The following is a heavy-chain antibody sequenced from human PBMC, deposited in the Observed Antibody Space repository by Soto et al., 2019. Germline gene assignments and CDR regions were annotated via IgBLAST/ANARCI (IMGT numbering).Heavy chain of an antibody. J-gene: IGHJ6*02. CDR2: ISWNSGSI. CDR3: AKDRASPITMLQPHGYYGMNV. D-gene: IGHD3-10*01. CDR1: GFTFDDYA. Sequence: PGGSLRLSCAASGFTFDDYAMHWVRQAPGKGLEWVSGISWNSGSIGYADSVKGRFTISRDNAKNSLYLKMNSLRAEDTALYYCAKDRASPITMLQPHGYYGMNVWGQGPTVTVYS. V-gene: IGHV3-9*01.